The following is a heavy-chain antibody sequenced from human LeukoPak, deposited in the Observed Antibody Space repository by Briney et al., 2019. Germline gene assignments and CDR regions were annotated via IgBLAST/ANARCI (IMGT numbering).Heavy chain of an antibody. Sequence: GGSLRLSCAASGFTVSSNYMSWVRQAPGKGLEWVSVIYSCGSTYYADSVKGRFTISRDNFKNTLYLQMKSLRAEKTAVYNSARSRDDFWSGYHANDYCSQGTLVTVSS. CDR1: GFTVSSNY. CDR2: IYSCGST. CDR3: ARSRDDFWSGYHANDY. V-gene: IGHV3-66*02. D-gene: IGHD3-3*01. J-gene: IGHJ4*02.